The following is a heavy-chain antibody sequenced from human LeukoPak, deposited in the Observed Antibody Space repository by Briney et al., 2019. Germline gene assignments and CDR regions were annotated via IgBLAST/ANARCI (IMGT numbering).Heavy chain of an antibody. D-gene: IGHD6-19*01. CDR3: ARVLIAVAAFDY. Sequence: SETLSLTCTVSGGSISSYYWSWIRQPPGKGLEWIGYIYYSGSTNYNPSLKSRVTISVDTSKNQFSLKLSSVTAADTAVYYCARVLIAVAAFDYWGQGTLVTVSS. J-gene: IGHJ4*02. V-gene: IGHV4-59*08. CDR2: IYYSGST. CDR1: GGSISSYY.